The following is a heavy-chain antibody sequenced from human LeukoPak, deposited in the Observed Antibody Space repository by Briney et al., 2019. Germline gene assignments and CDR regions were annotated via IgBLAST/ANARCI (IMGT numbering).Heavy chain of an antibody. D-gene: IGHD2-15*01. CDR3: ARLGYCSAGSCYSLDY. Sequence: PGGSLRLSCAASGFTFSDYEMNWVRQAPGKGLEWVSYISSSGSTIFYADSMKSRFTTSRDNAKNSLYLQMKSLRAEDTAVYYCARLGYCSAGSCYSLDYWGQGTLVTVSS. J-gene: IGHJ4*02. V-gene: IGHV3-48*03. CDR1: GFTFSDYE. CDR2: ISSSGSTI.